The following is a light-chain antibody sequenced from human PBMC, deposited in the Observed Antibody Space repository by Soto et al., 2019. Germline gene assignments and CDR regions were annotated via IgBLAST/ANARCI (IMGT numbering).Light chain of an antibody. CDR1: QDIGIL. J-gene: IGKJ2*01. CDR2: DAS. CDR3: QQYHDLPYT. V-gene: IGKV1-33*01. Sequence: DIQVTQSPSSLSASVGDRVTITWQASQDIGILLNWYQQKPGKAPNLLIYDASHLSSGVPSRFSGSESGTEFTLTISSLQPEDIATYYCQQYHDLPYTFGRGTTLDIK.